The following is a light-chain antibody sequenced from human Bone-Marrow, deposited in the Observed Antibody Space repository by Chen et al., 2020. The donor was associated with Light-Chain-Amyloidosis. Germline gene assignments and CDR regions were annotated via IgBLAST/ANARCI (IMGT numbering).Light chain of an antibody. CDR3: PTADSSGTCEVV. V-gene: IGLV3-25*03. CDR1: DLPTKY. J-gene: IGLJ2*01. Sequence: SYELTQPPSVSVSPGQTARITCSGADLPTKYAYWYQQQPGQAPVLGIHRDTVRPSGFSERFSGSRSGTPATLTISGVQPEDEAVYHCPTADSSGTCEVVFGGGTKLTVL. CDR2: RDT.